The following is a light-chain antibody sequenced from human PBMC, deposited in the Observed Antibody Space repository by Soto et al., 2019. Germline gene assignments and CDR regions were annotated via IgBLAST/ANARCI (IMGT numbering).Light chain of an antibody. J-gene: IGKJ1*01. V-gene: IGKV3-15*01. CDR3: QQYDYWPVT. CDR1: QSVISSY. CDR2: GAS. Sequence: EIVLTQSPGTLSLSPGERATLSCRASQSVISSYLAWYQQKPGQPPRLLIYGASTRATGIPARFSGSGSVTEFTLTISSLQSEDFAIYYCQQYDYWPVTFGQGTKV.